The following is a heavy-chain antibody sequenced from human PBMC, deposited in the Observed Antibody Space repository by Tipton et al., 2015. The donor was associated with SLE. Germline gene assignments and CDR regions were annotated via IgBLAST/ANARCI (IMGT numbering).Heavy chain of an antibody. Sequence: GSLRLSCAASGFTFDDYTMHWVRQAPGKGLEWVSLISWDGGSTYYADSVKGRFTISRDNSKNSLYLQMNSLRTEDTALYYCAKGKPVGYYMDVWGKGTTVTVSS. J-gene: IGHJ6*03. CDR2: ISWDGGST. CDR1: GFTFDDYT. CDR3: AKGKPVGYYMDV. V-gene: IGHV3-43*01. D-gene: IGHD4-23*01.